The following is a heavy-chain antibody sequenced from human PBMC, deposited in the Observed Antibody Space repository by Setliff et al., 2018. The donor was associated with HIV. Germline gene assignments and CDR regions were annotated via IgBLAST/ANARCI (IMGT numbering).Heavy chain of an antibody. CDR1: GYRFTSYW. CDR2: IYPGDSDT. D-gene: IGHD3-9*01. J-gene: IGHJ2*01. V-gene: IGHV5-51*01. CDR3: ARALDFLTEQLNWFFPL. Sequence: PGESLKISCKASGYRFTSYWIAWERQMPGKGLEWMGIIYPGDSDTRYSPSFQGQVTISVDKSISTAYLQWNSLKASDTAIYYCARALDFLTEQLNWFFPLWGRGTLVTVSS.